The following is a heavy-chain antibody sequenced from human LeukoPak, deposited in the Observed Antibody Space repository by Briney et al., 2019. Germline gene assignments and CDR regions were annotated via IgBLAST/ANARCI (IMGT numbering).Heavy chain of an antibody. Sequence: SETLSLTCTVSGGSNSRQYWSWLRQPTGKGLEWIGNIYYSGSTNYNPSLKSRVTISVDTSKNQFSLKLSSVTAADTAVYYCARKKRGSGWESYYYYYMDVWGKGTTVTVSS. CDR2: IYYSGST. D-gene: IGHD6-19*01. J-gene: IGHJ6*03. V-gene: IGHV4-59*11. CDR1: GGSNSRQY. CDR3: ARKKRGSGWESYYYYYMDV.